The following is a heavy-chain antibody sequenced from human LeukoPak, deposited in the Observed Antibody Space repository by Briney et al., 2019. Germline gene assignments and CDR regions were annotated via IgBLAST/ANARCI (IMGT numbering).Heavy chain of an antibody. CDR3: ASGRSSGTYSSSARFDY. Sequence: SVKVSCKASGGTFSSYAISWVRQAPGQGLEWMGRITPILGIANYAQKFQGRVTITADKSTSTAYMELSSLRSEDTAVYYCASGRSSGTYSSSARFDYWGQGTLVTVSS. D-gene: IGHD6-6*01. J-gene: IGHJ4*02. CDR1: GGTFSSYA. CDR2: ITPILGIA. V-gene: IGHV1-69*04.